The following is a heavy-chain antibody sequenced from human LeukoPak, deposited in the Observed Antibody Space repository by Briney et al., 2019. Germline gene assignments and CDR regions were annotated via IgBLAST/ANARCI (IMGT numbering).Heavy chain of an antibody. V-gene: IGHV4-59*01. J-gene: IGHJ4*02. D-gene: IGHD1-26*01. CDR2: IYYSGST. CDR3: ARLPRVGAAHDY. CDR1: GGSISSYY. Sequence: SETLSLTCTVSGGSISSYYWSWIRQPPGKGLEWIGYIYYSGSTNYNPSLKSRVTISVDTSKNQFSLKLSSVTAADTAVYYCARLPRVGAAHDYWGQGTLVTVSS.